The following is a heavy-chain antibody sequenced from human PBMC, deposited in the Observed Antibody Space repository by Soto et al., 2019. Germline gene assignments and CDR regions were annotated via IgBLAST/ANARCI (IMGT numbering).Heavy chain of an antibody. J-gene: IGHJ4*02. D-gene: IGHD5-18*01. V-gene: IGHV3-30-3*01. CDR2: ISYDGSNK. Sequence: GGSLRLSCAASGFTFSSYAMHWVRQAPGKGLEWVAVISYDGSNKYYADSVKGRFTISRDNSKNTLYLQMNSLRAEDTAVYYCARRGYSYGYRHFDYWGQGTLVTVSS. CDR3: ARRGYSYGYRHFDY. CDR1: GFTFSSYA.